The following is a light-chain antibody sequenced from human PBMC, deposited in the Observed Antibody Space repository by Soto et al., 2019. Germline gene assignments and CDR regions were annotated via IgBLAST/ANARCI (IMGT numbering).Light chain of an antibody. Sequence: QSALTQPASVSGSPGQSITISCTGTTSDVGGYNYVSWHQHHPGKAPKLMIYDVINRPSGVSNRFSGSKSDNTASLTISGLQAEDEADYYCTSYTSSGTHVFGSGTKLTVL. CDR3: TSYTSSGTHV. V-gene: IGLV2-14*03. CDR2: DVI. J-gene: IGLJ1*01. CDR1: TSDVGGYNY.